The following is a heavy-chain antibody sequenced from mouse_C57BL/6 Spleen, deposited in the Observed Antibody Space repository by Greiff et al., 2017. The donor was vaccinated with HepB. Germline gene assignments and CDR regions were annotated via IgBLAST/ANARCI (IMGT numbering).Heavy chain of an antibody. D-gene: IGHD2-4*01. Sequence: VKLQQPGTELVKPGASVKLSCKASGYTFTSYWMHWVKQRPGQGLEWIGNINPSNGGTNYNEKFKSKATLTVDKSSSTAYMQLSSLTYDDSAVYYCARSLDYDRGDWYFDVWGTGTTVTVSS. CDR1: GYTFTSYW. V-gene: IGHV1-53*01. CDR3: ARSLDYDRGDWYFDV. J-gene: IGHJ1*03. CDR2: INPSNGGT.